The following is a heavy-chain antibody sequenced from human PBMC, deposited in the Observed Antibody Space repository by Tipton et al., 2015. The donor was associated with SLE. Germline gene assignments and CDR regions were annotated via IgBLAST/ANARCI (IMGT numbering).Heavy chain of an antibody. V-gene: IGHV4-39*07. CDR3: ARPPLSYCASTSCFDV. CDR2: MSYTGAS. J-gene: IGHJ4*02. D-gene: IGHD2-2*01. CDR1: GDSMTNSNFY. Sequence: GLVKPSETLSLTCTVSGDSMTNSNFYWGWIRQPPGKGLEWIGSMSYTGASDYNASLKRRVTISLDTSKNQFSLNLRSVTAADTAVYYCARPPLSYCASTSCFDVWGQGTLVTVSS.